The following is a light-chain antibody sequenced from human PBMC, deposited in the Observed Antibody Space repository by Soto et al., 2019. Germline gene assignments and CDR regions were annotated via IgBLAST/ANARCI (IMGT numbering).Light chain of an antibody. V-gene: IGLV2-8*01. Sequence: QSALTQPPSASGSPGQSVTISCTGTSSDVGSFNFVSWYQQHPGEAPKLLISEVTKRSSGVPDRFSGSKSGNTASLTVSGLQAEDEAEYYCSSYAGNSNVVFGSGTQLTVL. CDR1: SSDVGSFNF. CDR3: SSYAGNSNVV. CDR2: EVT. J-gene: IGLJ7*01.